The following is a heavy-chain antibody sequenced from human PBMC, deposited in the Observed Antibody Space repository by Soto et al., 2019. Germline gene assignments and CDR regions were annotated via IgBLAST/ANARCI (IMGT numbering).Heavy chain of an antibody. Sequence: ASVKVSCKASGYKFSSYAIHWVRQAPGQRLEWMGWINVGNGNTKYSQKFHDRVTIIRDTSADTAYMEVSSLRSEDTAVYYCARSEETHNDVLTGMDLYSYYFGMDVWGQGTTVTVSS. CDR3: ARSEETHNDVLTGMDLYSYYFGMDV. V-gene: IGHV1-3*01. D-gene: IGHD3-9*01. CDR1: GYKFSSYA. J-gene: IGHJ6*02. CDR2: INVGNGNT.